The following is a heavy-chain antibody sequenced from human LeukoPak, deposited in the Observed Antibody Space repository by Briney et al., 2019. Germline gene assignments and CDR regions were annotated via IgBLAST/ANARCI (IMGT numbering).Heavy chain of an antibody. D-gene: IGHD2-2*01. J-gene: IGHJ5*02. Sequence: GGSLRLSCAASGFTFSDYYMSWIRQAPGKGLEWVSYISSSGSTIYYADSVKGRFTISRDNAKNSLYLQMNSLRAEDTAVYYCERPHFPAWSWFDPWGQGTLVTVSS. CDR1: GFTFSDYY. CDR2: ISSSGSTI. CDR3: ERPHFPAWSWFDP. V-gene: IGHV3-11*01.